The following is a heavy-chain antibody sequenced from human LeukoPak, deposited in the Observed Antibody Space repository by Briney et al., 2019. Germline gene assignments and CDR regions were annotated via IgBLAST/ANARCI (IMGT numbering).Heavy chain of an antibody. CDR3: AKDAGFRRYCSGGSCYSDAFDI. D-gene: IGHD2-15*01. Sequence: GGSLRLSCAASGFTFSSYAMSWVRQAPGKGLEWVSAISGSGGSTYYADSVKGRFTISRDNSKNTLYLQMNSLRAEDTAVYYCAKDAGFRRYCSGGSCYSDAFDIWGQGTMVTVSS. V-gene: IGHV3-23*01. J-gene: IGHJ3*02. CDR2: ISGSGGST. CDR1: GFTFSSYA.